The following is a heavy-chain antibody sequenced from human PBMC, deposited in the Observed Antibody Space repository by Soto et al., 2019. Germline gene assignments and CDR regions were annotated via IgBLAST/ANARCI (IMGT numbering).Heavy chain of an antibody. CDR3: ARNVEYSSTWPPCLDF. D-gene: IGHD2-2*01. Sequence: GESLKISCKASRYSFTTYLLNWVRRLRGKGLEWMGRLDPRDSNTNYSPSFQGHVTISADKSISTAYLQWSRLKASDTAMDYCARNVEYSSTWPPCLDFWGQGSAVTVCS. CDR2: LDPRDSNT. V-gene: IGHV5-10-1*01. J-gene: IGHJ6*02. CDR1: RYSFTTYL.